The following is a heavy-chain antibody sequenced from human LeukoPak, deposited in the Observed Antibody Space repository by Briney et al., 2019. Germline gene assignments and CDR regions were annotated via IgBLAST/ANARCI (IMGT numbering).Heavy chain of an antibody. CDR2: IYYTGRT. Sequence: PSETLSLTCTVSGGSISSSSHSWGWIRQPPGKGLEWTGTIYYTGRTYYNPSLESRLTISVDTSKNQFSLKLPSVTAADTAIYYYAQSRGSGNWIGNWFDPWGQGTLVTVSS. D-gene: IGHD1-1*01. V-gene: IGHV4-39*01. CDR3: AQSRGSGNWIGNWFDP. J-gene: IGHJ5*02. CDR1: GGSISSSSHS.